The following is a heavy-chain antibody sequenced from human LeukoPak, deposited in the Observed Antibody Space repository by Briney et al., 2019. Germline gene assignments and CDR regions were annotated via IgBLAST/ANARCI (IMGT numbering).Heavy chain of an antibody. CDR1: GVSLSNYA. J-gene: IGHJ4*02. V-gene: IGHV3-30*04. CDR3: ATDYGDYEPIDY. CDR2: ISFDGTNK. D-gene: IGHD4-17*01. Sequence: PGGSLRLSCTASGVSLSNYAMHWVRRPPGRGLEWVAVISFDGTNKYYGDSVEGRFSVSRDNSKNTLYLQMNSLRPDDTAMYYCATDYGDYEPIDYWGQGTRLPVSS.